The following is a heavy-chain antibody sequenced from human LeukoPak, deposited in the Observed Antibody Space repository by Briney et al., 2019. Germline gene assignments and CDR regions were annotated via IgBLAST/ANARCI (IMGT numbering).Heavy chain of an antibody. V-gene: IGHV1-69*13. D-gene: IGHD1-26*01. CDR3: ASRATHDAFDI. CDR1: GGTFSSYA. Sequence: ASVKVSCKASGGTFSSYAISWVRQAPGQGLEWMGGIIPIFGTANYAQKFQGRVTITADESTSTAYMELSSLRSEDTAVYYCASRATHDAFDIWGQGTMVTVSS. J-gene: IGHJ3*02. CDR2: IIPIFGTA.